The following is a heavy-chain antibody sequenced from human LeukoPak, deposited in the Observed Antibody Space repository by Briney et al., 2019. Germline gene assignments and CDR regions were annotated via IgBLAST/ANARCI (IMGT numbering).Heavy chain of an antibody. D-gene: IGHD3-22*01. CDR3: ARVREDYYDSSGYYHCHFDY. Sequence: SETLSLTCTVSGGSISSYYWSWIRQPAGKGLEWIGRIYTSGSTNYNPSLKSRVTISVDTSKNQFSLKLSSVTAAETAVYYCARVREDYYDSSGYYHCHFDYWGQGTLVTVSS. CDR1: GGSISSYY. V-gene: IGHV4-4*07. CDR2: IYTSGST. J-gene: IGHJ4*02.